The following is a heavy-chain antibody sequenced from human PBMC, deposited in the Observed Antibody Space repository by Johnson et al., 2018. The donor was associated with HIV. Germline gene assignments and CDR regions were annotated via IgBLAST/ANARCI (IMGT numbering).Heavy chain of an antibody. CDR2: ISYDGSKR. Sequence: VQLVESGGGVVQPGRSLRLSCAASGFTFSSYAMHWVRQAPGKGLEWVAVISYDGSKRNYADSVKGRFTISRDSSKNTLYLEMNGLRAEDTAVYYCARDLTGSYAVDIWGHGTMVTVSS. J-gene: IGHJ3*02. V-gene: IGHV3-30*04. D-gene: IGHD1-26*01. CDR1: GFTFSSYA. CDR3: ARDLTGSYAVDI.